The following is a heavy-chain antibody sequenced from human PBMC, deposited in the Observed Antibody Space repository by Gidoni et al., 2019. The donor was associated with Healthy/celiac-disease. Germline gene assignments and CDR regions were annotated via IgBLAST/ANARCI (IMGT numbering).Heavy chain of an antibody. CDR1: GFTFSSYG. J-gene: IGHJ4*02. D-gene: IGHD3-22*01. V-gene: IGHV3-30*18. Sequence: QVQLVESGGGVVQPGRSLRLSCAASGFTFSSYGMHWVRQAPGKGLEWVAVISYDGSNKYYADSVKGRFTISRDNSKNTLYLQMNSLRAEDTAVYYCAKGVYDSSGYPDYWGQGTLVTVSS. CDR2: ISYDGSNK. CDR3: AKGVYDSSGYPDY.